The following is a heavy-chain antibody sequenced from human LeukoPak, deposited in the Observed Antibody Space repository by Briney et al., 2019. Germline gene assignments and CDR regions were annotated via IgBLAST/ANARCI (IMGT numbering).Heavy chain of an antibody. CDR1: GYTFTSYD. CDR2: MNPNSGNT. V-gene: IGHV1-8*03. D-gene: IGHD3-10*01. CDR3: AIGLRGGWGVEY. Sequence: ASVKVSCKASGYTFTSYDINWVRQATGQGLEWTGWMNPNSGNTGYAQKFQGRVTITRNTSISTAYMELSSLRSEDTAVYYCAIGLRGGWGVEYWGQGTLVTVSS. J-gene: IGHJ4*02.